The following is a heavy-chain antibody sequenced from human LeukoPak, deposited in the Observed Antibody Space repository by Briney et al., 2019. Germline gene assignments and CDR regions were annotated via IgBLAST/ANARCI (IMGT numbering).Heavy chain of an antibody. CDR1: GFTFSSYT. CDR3: ARGSLYCGGDCGGDY. Sequence: GGSLRLSCAASGFTFSSYTLHWVRQAPGKGLEWVAVISYDGSNKYYADSVKGRFTISRDNSKNTLYLQMNSLRAEDTAVYYCARGSLYCGGDCGGDYWGQGTLVTVSS. D-gene: IGHD2-21*01. V-gene: IGHV3-30-3*01. CDR2: ISYDGSNK. J-gene: IGHJ4*02.